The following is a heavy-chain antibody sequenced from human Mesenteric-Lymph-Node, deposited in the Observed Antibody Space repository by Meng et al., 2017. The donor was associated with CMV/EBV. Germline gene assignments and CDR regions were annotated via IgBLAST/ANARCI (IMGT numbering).Heavy chain of an antibody. CDR1: GFTFSDYY. V-gene: IGHV3-11*01. Sequence: GESLKISCAASGFTFSDYYMSWIRQAPGRGLEWVSYISSSGSTIYSADSVKGRFTISRDIAKNSLYLQMNSLRVEDTALYYCARVGGSYYDGNPLGIWGQGTRVTVSS. CDR3: ARVGGSYYDGNPLGI. J-gene: IGHJ3*02. CDR2: ISSSGSTI. D-gene: IGHD3-22*01.